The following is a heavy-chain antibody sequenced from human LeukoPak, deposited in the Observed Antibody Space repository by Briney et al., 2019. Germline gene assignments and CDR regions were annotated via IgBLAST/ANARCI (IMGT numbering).Heavy chain of an antibody. D-gene: IGHD1-26*01. CDR1: GGSISSGDYY. Sequence: SETLSLTCTVSGGSISSGDYYWSWIRQPPGKGLEWIRYIYYSGSTYYNPSLKSRVTISVDTSKNQFSLKLSSVTAADTAVYYCARGPDVIGSYGWSSAFDYWGQGTLVTVSS. CDR2: IYYSGST. J-gene: IGHJ4*02. V-gene: IGHV4-30-4*08. CDR3: ARGPDVIGSYGWSSAFDY.